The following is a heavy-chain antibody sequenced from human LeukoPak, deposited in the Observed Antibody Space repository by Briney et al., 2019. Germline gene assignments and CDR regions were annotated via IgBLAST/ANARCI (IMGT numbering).Heavy chain of an antibody. Sequence: SDTLSLTCTVSGYSISSGYYWGWIRQPPGKGLEWIGSIYHSGSTYYNPSLKSRVTISVDTSKNQFSLKLSSVTAADTAVYYCARVISDDSSGYFDYWGQGTLVTVSS. D-gene: IGHD3-22*01. V-gene: IGHV4-38-2*02. CDR1: GYSISSGYY. CDR3: ARVISDDSSGYFDY. J-gene: IGHJ4*02. CDR2: IYHSGST.